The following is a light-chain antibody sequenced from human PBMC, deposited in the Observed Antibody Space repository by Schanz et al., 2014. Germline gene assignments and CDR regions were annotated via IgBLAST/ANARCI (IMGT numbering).Light chain of an antibody. CDR3: QQYDKWPLIT. J-gene: IGKJ4*01. CDR2: ETS. CDR1: QSVSRY. V-gene: IGKV3-15*01. Sequence: EIVLTQSPATLSLSPGERATLSCRASQSVSRYLAWYQQKPGQPPRLLIYETSTRTTDLPARFSASGSGTEFTLTISSLESEDFAVYFCQQYDKWPLITFGGGTKVE.